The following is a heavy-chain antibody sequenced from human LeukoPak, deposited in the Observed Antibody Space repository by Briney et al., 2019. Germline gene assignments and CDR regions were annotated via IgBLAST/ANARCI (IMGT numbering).Heavy chain of an antibody. D-gene: IGHD6-19*01. CDR2: IYYSGNT. J-gene: IGHJ4*02. V-gene: IGHV4-30-4*01. CDR3: ARDGWYARAYFDY. Sequence: PPETLSLTCTLSVGSISSAVYCWGWIRQPPGNGLEWNGYIYYSGNTYYNPSLKSRVTISVHTSKNQFSLKLSSVTAADTAVYYCARDGWYARAYFDYWGQGTLVTVSS. CDR1: VGSISSAVYC.